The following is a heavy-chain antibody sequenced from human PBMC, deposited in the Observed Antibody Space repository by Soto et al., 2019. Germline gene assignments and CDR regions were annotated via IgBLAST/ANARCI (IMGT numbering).Heavy chain of an antibody. Sequence: QVQLVQSGAEVKKPGASVKVSCKASGYTFTSYYMHWVRQAPGQGLEWMGIINPSGGSTSYAQKFQCRVTMTRDTSTSTVYMEMSSLRSEDTAVYYCARELLWFGGGDYWGQGTLVTVSS. V-gene: IGHV1-46*01. CDR1: GYTFTSYY. D-gene: IGHD3-10*01. CDR2: INPSGGST. CDR3: ARELLWFGGGDY. J-gene: IGHJ4*02.